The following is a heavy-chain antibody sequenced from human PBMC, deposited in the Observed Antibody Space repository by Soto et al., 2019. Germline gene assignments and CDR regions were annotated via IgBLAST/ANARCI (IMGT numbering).Heavy chain of an antibody. V-gene: IGHV1-18*01. D-gene: IGHD3-10*01. Sequence: QVQLVQSGAEVKKPGASVKVSCKVSGDSFSNYGFTWVRKAPGQGLEWMGWISTNNDNTNYAQNLQGRVTMTTDTTTTTVDMKLRSLRSDDTAVYYCARVMVRLFGSGSSRPYGLDVWGQGTTVTVSS. CDR2: ISTNNDNT. CDR3: ARVMVRLFGSGSSRPYGLDV. CDR1: GDSFSNYG. J-gene: IGHJ6*02.